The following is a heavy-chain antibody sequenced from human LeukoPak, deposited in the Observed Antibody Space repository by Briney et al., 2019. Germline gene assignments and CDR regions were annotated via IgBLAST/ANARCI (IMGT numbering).Heavy chain of an antibody. D-gene: IGHD3-16*01. CDR1: GYSFTSYW. V-gene: IGHV5-51*01. J-gene: IGHJ4*02. CDR2: IYPGDSDT. CDR3: ARHGGTSVWGSYIGNDFDY. Sequence: GESLKISRKGSGYSFTSYWIGWVRQMPGKGLEWMGIIYPGDSDTRYSPSFQGQVTISADKSISTAYLQWSSLKASDTAMYYCARHGGTSVWGSYIGNDFDYWGQGTLVTVSS.